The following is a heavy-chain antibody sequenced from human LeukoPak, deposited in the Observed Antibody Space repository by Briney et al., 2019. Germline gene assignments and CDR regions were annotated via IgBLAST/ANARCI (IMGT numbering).Heavy chain of an antibody. CDR2: IYYSGST. CDR3: ARGGKWSRSMDAFDI. J-gene: IGHJ3*02. Sequence: SETLSLTCTVSGGSISSHYWSWIRQPPGKGLEWIGYIYYSGSTNYNPSLKSRVTISVDTSKNQFSLKLSSVTAAGTAVYYCARGGKWSRSMDAFDIWGQGTMVTVSS. V-gene: IGHV4-59*11. D-gene: IGHD2-15*01. CDR1: GGSISSHY.